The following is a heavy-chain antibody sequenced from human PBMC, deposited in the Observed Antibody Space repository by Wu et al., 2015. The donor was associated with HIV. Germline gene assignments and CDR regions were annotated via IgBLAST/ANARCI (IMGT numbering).Heavy chain of an antibody. CDR2: IIPIFGTA. V-gene: IGHV1-69*05. CDR1: GGTFSSYA. J-gene: IGHJ5*02. D-gene: IGHD5-12*01. CDR3: ARDNWWLRSRSAVGTSGNWFDP. Sequence: QVQLVQSGAEVKKPGSSVKVSCKASGGTFSSYAISWVRQAPGQGLEWMGGIIPIFGTANYAQKFQGRVTITTDESTSTAYMELSSLRSEDTAVYYCARDNWWLRSRSAVGTSGNWFDPWGQGTLVTVSS.